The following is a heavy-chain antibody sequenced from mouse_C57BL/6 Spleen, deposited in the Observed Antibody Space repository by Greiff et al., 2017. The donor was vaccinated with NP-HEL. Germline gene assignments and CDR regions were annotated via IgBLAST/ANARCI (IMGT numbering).Heavy chain of an antibody. Sequence: EVQVVESGGGLVKPGGSLKLSCAASGFTFSDYGMHWVRQAPEKGLEWVAYISSGSSTIYYADTVKGRFTISRNNAKDTLFLQMTSLRSEDTAMYYCARKLGPPFDYWGQGTTLTVSS. V-gene: IGHV5-17*01. CDR1: GFTFSDYG. CDR3: ARKLGPPFDY. CDR2: ISSGSSTI. D-gene: IGHD4-1*01. J-gene: IGHJ2*01.